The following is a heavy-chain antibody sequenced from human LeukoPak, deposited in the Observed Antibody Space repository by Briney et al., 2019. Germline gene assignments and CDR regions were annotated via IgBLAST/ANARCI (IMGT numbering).Heavy chain of an antibody. J-gene: IGHJ4*02. CDR3: AREGKNYYDSSGYYPISYFDY. D-gene: IGHD3-22*01. V-gene: IGHV3-7*03. CDR1: GFTFSSYW. Sequence: PGGSLRLFCAASGFTFSSYWMSWVRQAPGKGLEWVANIKQDGSEKYYVDSVKGRFTISRDKAKNSLYLQMNSLRAEDTAVYYCAREGKNYYDSSGYYPISYFDYWGQGTLVTVSS. CDR2: IKQDGSEK.